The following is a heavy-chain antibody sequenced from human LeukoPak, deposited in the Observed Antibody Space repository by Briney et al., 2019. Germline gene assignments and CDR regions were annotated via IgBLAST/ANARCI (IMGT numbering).Heavy chain of an antibody. Sequence: GGSLRLSCAASGFTFSSYSINWVRQAPGKGLEWVSSISTMSDYIYYADSVKGRFTISRDNAKNSLYLQMNSLRAEDTAVYYCAKGEGGALGIPHPYYFDYWGQGNVVTVSS. CDR1: GFTFSSYS. J-gene: IGHJ4*02. V-gene: IGHV3-21*01. D-gene: IGHD3-16*01. CDR3: AKGEGGALGIPHPYYFDY. CDR2: ISTMSDYI.